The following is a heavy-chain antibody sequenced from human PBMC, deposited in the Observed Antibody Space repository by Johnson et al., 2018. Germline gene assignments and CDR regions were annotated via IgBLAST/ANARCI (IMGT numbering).Heavy chain of an antibody. D-gene: IGHD3-3*02. CDR2: MYHSGGT. J-gene: IGHJ1*01. Sequence: QVQLQESGPGLVKPSDTLSLMCTVSGGSISSYYYHWIRQSPGKGLEWIGYMYHSGGTNYNPSLNGRVTTSLAPSKNQFSLKLSSVTAADTAVYYCARGRGTGSYSQAYLDHWGQGTLVTVSS. CDR1: GGSISSYY. CDR3: ARGRGTGSYSQAYLDH. V-gene: IGHV4-59*01.